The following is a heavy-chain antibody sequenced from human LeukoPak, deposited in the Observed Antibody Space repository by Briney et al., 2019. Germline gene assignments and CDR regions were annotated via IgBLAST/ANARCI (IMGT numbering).Heavy chain of an antibody. CDR1: GGSISSGGYS. D-gene: IGHD4-17*01. J-gene: IGHJ4*02. CDR3: ARWVTTEYYFDY. CDR2: IYHSGSN. Sequence: SQTLSLTCAASGGSISSGGYSWSWIRQPPGKGLEWIGYIYHSGSNYYNPSLKSRVTISVDRSNNQFSLKLSSVTAADTAVYYCARWVTTEYYFDYWGQGTLVTVSS. V-gene: IGHV4-30-2*01.